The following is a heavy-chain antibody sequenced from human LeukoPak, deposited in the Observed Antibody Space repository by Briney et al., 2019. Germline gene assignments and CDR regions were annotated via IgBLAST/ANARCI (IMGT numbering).Heavy chain of an antibody. D-gene: IGHD1-26*01. Sequence: GGSLRLSCAASGSTFSSYWMHWVRQAPRKGLVWVSRINGDRSTTSYADSVKGRFTISRDNAKNTLYLQMNSLRVEDTAVYYCARSRSSGFDSWGQGTLVTVSS. CDR2: INGDRSTT. CDR1: GSTFSSYW. CDR3: ARSRSSGFDS. V-gene: IGHV3-74*01. J-gene: IGHJ4*02.